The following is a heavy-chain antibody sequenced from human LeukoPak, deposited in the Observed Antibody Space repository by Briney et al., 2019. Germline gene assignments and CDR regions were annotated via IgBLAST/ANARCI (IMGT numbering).Heavy chain of an antibody. CDR3: ARSRGWLQSHPLGY. Sequence: SETLSLTCTVSGGSISSYYWSWIRQPPGQGLEWIGYIYYSGSTNYNPSLKSRVTISVDTSKNQFSLKLSSVTAADTAVYYCARSRGWLQSHPLGYWGQGTVVTVSS. J-gene: IGHJ4*02. CDR2: IYYSGST. D-gene: IGHD5-24*01. V-gene: IGHV4-59*12. CDR1: GGSISSYY.